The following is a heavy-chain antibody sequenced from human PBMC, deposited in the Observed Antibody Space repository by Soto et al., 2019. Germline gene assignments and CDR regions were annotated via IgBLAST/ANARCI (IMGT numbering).Heavy chain of an antibody. J-gene: IGHJ4*02. Sequence: ASVXVSCKASGYTFTGYYMHWVRQAPGQGLEWMGWINPNSGGTNYAQKFQGWVTMTRDTSISTAYMELSRLRSDDTAVYYCARDTGLRFLEWFLRYWGQGTLVTVSS. CDR1: GYTFTGYY. D-gene: IGHD3-3*01. CDR2: INPNSGGT. CDR3: ARDTGLRFLEWFLRY. V-gene: IGHV1-2*04.